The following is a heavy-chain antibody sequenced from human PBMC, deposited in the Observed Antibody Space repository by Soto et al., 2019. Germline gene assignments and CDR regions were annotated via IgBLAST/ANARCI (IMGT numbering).Heavy chain of an antibody. V-gene: IGHV1-8*01. J-gene: IGHJ4*02. CDR3: ARRAETNGWNGFGADKYYFDF. CDR2: MNPSTGNS. Sequence: ASVKVSCKASGYTFTSYDIYWVRQATGQGLEWMGWMNPSTGNSGYAQKFQGRVTMTSDTSISTAHMELSSLRSEDTAVYYCARRAETNGWNGFGADKYYFDFWGQGTLVTV. D-gene: IGHD1-1*01. CDR1: GYTFTSYD.